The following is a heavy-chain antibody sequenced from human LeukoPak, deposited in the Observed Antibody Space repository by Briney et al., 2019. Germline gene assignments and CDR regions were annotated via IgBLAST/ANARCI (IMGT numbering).Heavy chain of an antibody. CDR2: IRYDGSNK. V-gene: IGHV3-30*02. D-gene: IGHD6-19*01. J-gene: IGHJ1*01. CDR1: DGSFSGYY. CDR3: AKDEKRRAVAGIFQH. Sequence: PSETLSLTCAVYDGSFSGYYWSWIRQPPGKGLEWVAFIRYDGSNKYYADSVKGRFTISRDNSKNTLYLQMNSLRAEDTAVYYCAKDEKRRAVAGIFQHWGQGTLVTVSS.